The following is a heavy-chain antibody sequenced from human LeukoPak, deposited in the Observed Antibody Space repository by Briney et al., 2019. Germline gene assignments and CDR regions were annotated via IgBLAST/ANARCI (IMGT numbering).Heavy chain of an antibody. V-gene: IGHV1-46*01. CDR3: ARDRAPVVPRDWYFDL. CDR1: GYTFTSYY. J-gene: IGHJ2*01. D-gene: IGHD4-23*01. Sequence: ASAKVSCKASGYTFTSYYMHWVRQAPGQGLEWMGIINPSGGSTSYAQKFQGRVTMTRDTSTSTVYMELSSLRSEDTAVYYCARDRAPVVPRDWYFDLWGRGTLVTVSS. CDR2: INPSGGST.